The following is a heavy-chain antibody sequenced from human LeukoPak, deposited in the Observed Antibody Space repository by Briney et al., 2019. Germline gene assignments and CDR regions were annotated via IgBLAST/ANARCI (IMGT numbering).Heavy chain of an antibody. J-gene: IGHJ4*02. D-gene: IGHD3-10*01. CDR2: IRYDGSNK. V-gene: IGHV3-30*02. CDR3: AKDSITMVRGVIISYFDY. Sequence: GGSLRLSCAASGFTFSSYGMHWVRQAPGKGLEWVAFIRYDGSNKYYADSVKGRFTISRDNSKNTRYLQMNSLRAEDTAVYYRAKDSITMVRGVIISYFDYWGQGTLVTVSS. CDR1: GFTFSSYG.